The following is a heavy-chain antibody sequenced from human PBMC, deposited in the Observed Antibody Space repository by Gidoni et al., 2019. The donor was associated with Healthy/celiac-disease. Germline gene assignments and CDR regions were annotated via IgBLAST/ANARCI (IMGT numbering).Heavy chain of an antibody. Sequence: EVQLVESGGGVVQPGGSFRLSCPASGLTVCNAGMNWVRQDRGKGLEWVGRIKGKTDGGTTESTAPVKGRFTISRDDSKNTLYLQMNSLKTEDTAVYYCTTVRAWWRYAFDIWGRETMVTVSS. CDR1: GLTVCNAG. CDR3: TTVRAWWRYAFDI. J-gene: IGHJ3*02. CDR2: IKGKTDGGTT. D-gene: IGHD2-8*02. V-gene: IGHV3-15*07.